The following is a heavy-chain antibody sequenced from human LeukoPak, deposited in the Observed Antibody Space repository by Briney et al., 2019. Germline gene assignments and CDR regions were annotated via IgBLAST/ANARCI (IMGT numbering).Heavy chain of an antibody. CDR1: GYTFTTYG. J-gene: IGHJ4*02. D-gene: IGHD6-19*01. V-gene: IGHV1-18*01. Sequence: ASVKVSCKAPGYTFTTYGITWVRQAPGQGLEWMGWVSTYNGNTNYAQNLQDRVTMTTDTSTNTAYMELRSLRSDDTAVYFCARVAVAALYFDSWGQGTLVTVSS. CDR2: VSTYNGNT. CDR3: ARVAVAALYFDS.